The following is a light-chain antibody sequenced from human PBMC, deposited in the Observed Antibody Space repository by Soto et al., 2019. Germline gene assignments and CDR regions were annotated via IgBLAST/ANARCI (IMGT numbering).Light chain of an antibody. CDR1: QSVNNF. CDR2: DAS. V-gene: IGKV3D-15*01. J-gene: IGKJ1*01. Sequence: PATLSFSPGERATLSCRASQSVNNFLAWYQQKPGQAPRLLIYDASNRATGIPARFSGSGSGAEYTLTISSLQSEDFAVYYCQQYDKWPRTFGQGTKVDIK. CDR3: QQYDKWPRT.